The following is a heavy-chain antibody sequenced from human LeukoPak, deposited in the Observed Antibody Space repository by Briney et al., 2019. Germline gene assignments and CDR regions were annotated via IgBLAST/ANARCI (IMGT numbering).Heavy chain of an antibody. CDR2: ISGSGIST. V-gene: IGHV3-23*01. CDR3: ARGGGWSAIDY. Sequence: AGGSLRLSCAASGFFLGTYWMHWVRQAPGKGLVWVSAISGSGISTYYADSVKGRFTISRDNSKNPLYLQMNSLRAEDTAVYYCARGGGWSAIDYWGQGTLVTVSS. J-gene: IGHJ4*02. CDR1: GFFLGTYW. D-gene: IGHD2-15*01.